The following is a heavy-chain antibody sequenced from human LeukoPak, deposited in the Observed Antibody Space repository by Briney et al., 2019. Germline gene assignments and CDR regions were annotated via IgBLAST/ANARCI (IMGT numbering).Heavy chain of an antibody. CDR1: GFTFSSYA. V-gene: IGHV3-23*01. CDR3: AKVLTGNSRGAFDF. Sequence: PGGSLRLSCAASGFTFSSYAMSWVRQAPGKGLEWVSVITGSGGSTYYADSVKGRFTISRDNSKNTLFLQMNSLRAEDTAVYYCAKVLTGNSRGAFDFWGQGTMVTVSS. J-gene: IGHJ3*01. CDR2: ITGSGGST. D-gene: IGHD1-7*01.